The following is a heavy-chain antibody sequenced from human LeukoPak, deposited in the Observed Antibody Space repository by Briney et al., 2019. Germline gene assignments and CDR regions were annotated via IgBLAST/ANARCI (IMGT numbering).Heavy chain of an antibody. V-gene: IGHV3-48*01. CDR1: GFSFSSYD. J-gene: IGHJ5*01. CDR3: ATGGSEYRSDWFDS. D-gene: IGHD5-18*01. CDR2: LTRTSSAT. Sequence: GGSLRLSCVGSGFSFSSYDMNWVRLAPGRGLEWLSYLTRTSSATWYADSVKGRFTILRDNAKSSLYLQMNSLRVEDTAVYYCATGGSEYRSDWFDSWGQGTLVNVAS.